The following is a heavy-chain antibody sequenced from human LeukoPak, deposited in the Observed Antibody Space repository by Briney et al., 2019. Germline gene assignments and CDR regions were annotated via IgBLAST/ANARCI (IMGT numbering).Heavy chain of an antibody. D-gene: IGHD3-9*01. V-gene: IGHV1-2*02. CDR3: ARRYYDILTGPRKYYYYYYMDA. CDR2: INPNSCGT. Sequence: ASVKVSCKASGYTFTGYYMHWVRQAPGQGLEWMGWINPNSCGTNYAQKLQGRVTMTRDTSISTAYMELSRLRSDDTAVYYCARRYYDILTGPRKYYYYYYMDAWGKGTTVTVSS. CDR1: GYTFTGYY. J-gene: IGHJ6*03.